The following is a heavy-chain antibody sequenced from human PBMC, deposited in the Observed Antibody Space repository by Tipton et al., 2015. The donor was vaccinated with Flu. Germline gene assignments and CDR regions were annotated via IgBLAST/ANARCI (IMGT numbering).Heavy chain of an antibody. D-gene: IGHD4-11*01. V-gene: IGHV4-4*08. J-gene: IGHJ5*02. CDR1: GGSMSPYK. CDR3: ARRDFSNYVSEPKNWFDP. CDR2: ICPGSP. Sequence: TLSLTCTVSGGSMSPYKWAWVRQPPGKGLEWIGNICPGSPYYNPSLRSRVTISVARAKAQFSLRLTSVTAADTAVYFCARRDFSNYVSEPKNWFDPWGQGTLVTVSS.